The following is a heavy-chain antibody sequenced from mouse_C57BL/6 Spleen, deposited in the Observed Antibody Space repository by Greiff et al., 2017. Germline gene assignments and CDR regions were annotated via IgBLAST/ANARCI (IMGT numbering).Heavy chain of an antibody. Sequence: VQLQQPGAELVKPGASVKLSCKASGYTFTSYWMHWVKQRPGRGLEWIGRIDPNSGGTKYNEKFKSKATLTVDKPSSTAYMQLSSLTSEDSAVYYCASDMPYDYDDDYAMDYWGQGTSVTVSS. CDR2: IDPNSGGT. D-gene: IGHD2-4*01. J-gene: IGHJ4*01. CDR3: ASDMPYDYDDDYAMDY. V-gene: IGHV1-72*01. CDR1: GYTFTSYW.